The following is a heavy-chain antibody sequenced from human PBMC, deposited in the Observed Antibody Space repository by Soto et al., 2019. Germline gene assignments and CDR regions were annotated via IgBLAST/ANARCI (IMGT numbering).Heavy chain of an antibody. J-gene: IGHJ1*01. CDR1: AGTFTTSS. D-gene: IGHD3-22*01. V-gene: IGHV1-69*13. CDR3: ASYYYGSSGYYGYFQH. Sequence: ASVKVSCKASAGTFTTSSISWVRQAPGQGLEWMGGIIPIFGTANYAQKFQGRVTITADESTSTAYMELSSLRSEDTAVYYCASYYYGSSGYYGYFQHWGQGTLVPVSA. CDR2: IIPIFGTA.